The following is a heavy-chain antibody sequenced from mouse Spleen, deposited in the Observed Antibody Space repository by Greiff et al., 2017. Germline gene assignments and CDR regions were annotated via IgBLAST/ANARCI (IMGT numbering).Heavy chain of an antibody. CDR3: ARRSYYGSSEYYYAMDY. D-gene: IGHD1-1*01. CDR2: ISSGGSYT. Sequence: EVQGVESGGGLVKPGGSLKLSCAASGFTFSSYAMSWVRQTPEKRLEWVATISSGGSYTYYPDSVKGRFTISRDNARNTLYLQMSSLRSEDTALYYCARRSYYGSSEYYYAMDYWGQGTSVTVSS. V-gene: IGHV5-9*02. J-gene: IGHJ4*01. CDR1: GFTFSSYA.